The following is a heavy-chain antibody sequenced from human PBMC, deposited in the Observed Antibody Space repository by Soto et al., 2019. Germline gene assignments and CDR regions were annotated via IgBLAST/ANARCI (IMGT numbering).Heavy chain of an antibody. Sequence: QVQLVQSGAEVKKPGSSVKVSCLASRGTFNRYAINWVRQAPGHGLEWLGALVPQFGTPNYAQKFQDRVTIVADESTNTPSVELRALTSDDTAVYYCARQNRDTPMVPFDVWGQGTLVTVSS. V-gene: IGHV1-69*01. CDR3: ARQNRDTPMVPFDV. CDR1: RGTFNRYA. CDR2: LVPQFGTP. D-gene: IGHD5-18*01. J-gene: IGHJ4*02.